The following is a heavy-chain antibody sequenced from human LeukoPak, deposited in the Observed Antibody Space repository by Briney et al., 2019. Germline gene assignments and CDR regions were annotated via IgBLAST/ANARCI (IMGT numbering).Heavy chain of an antibody. Sequence: SETLSLTCTVSGGSISSSSYYWSWIRQPAGKGLEWIGRIYTSGSTNYNPSLKSRVTMSVDTSKNQFSLKLSSVTAADTAVYYCASVGRCSSTSCYGAFDIWGQGTMVTVSS. V-gene: IGHV4-61*02. CDR3: ASVGRCSSTSCYGAFDI. CDR2: IYTSGST. D-gene: IGHD2-2*01. CDR1: GGSISSSSYY. J-gene: IGHJ3*02.